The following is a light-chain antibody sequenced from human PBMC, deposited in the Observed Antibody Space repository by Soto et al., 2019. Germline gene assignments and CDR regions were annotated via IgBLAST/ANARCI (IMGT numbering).Light chain of an antibody. Sequence: QSVLTQPASVSGSPGQSITIPCTGTSSVVGGYNYVSWYQQHPGIAPKVMIYDVSNRPSGVSTRFSGSKSGNTASLTISGLQAEDEADYYCLSYTTSSTYVFGTGTKVTV. V-gene: IGLV2-14*03. CDR1: SSVVGGYNY. CDR2: DVS. CDR3: LSYTTSSTYV. J-gene: IGLJ1*01.